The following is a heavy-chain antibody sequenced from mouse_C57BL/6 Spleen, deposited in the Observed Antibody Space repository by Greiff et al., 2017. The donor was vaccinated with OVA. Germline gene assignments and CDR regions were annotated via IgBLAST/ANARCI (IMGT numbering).Heavy chain of an antibody. D-gene: IGHD1-1*01. V-gene: IGHV5-4*01. Sequence: EVKLMESGGGLVKPGGSLKLSCAASGFTFSSYAMSWVRQTPEKRLEWVATISDGGSYTYYPDNVKGRFTISRDNAKNNLYLQMSHLKSEDTAMYYCARDIPYYYGSSYPHYFDYWGQGTTLTVSS. CDR1: GFTFSSYA. CDR3: ARDIPYYYGSSYPHYFDY. J-gene: IGHJ2*01. CDR2: ISDGGSYT.